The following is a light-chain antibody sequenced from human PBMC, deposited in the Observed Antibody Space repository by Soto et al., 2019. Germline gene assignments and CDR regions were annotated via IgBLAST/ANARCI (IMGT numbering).Light chain of an antibody. CDR2: YSS. CDR3: QHYGDSLFT. J-gene: IGKJ3*01. V-gene: IGKV3-20*01. CDR1: QSLSSSN. Sequence: EIVLTQSPDTLSLSPGESVTLSCRASQSLSSSNLAWYQQKPGQAPRLLIYYSSIRATGIPDRFSGSGSGTDFTLTISSLEPEDFAVFYCQHYGDSLFTFGPGTKVDIK.